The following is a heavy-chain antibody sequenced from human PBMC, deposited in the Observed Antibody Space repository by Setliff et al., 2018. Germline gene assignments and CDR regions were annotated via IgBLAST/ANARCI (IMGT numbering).Heavy chain of an antibody. D-gene: IGHD2-21*01. CDR3: ATEKFPGDWGDY. CDR2: ISVYNGKT. J-gene: IGHJ4*02. Sequence: GASVKVSCKVSGYTFTRYGFSWVRQAPGQGLEWMGWISVYNGKTKYAQKFQGRVTMTTDTSTRTAYMEVTSLRSDDTAVYYCATEKFPGDWGDYWGQGTLVTVSS. V-gene: IGHV1-18*01. CDR1: GYTFTRYG.